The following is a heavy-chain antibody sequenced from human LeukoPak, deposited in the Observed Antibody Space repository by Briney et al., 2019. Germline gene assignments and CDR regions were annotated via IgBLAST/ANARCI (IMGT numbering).Heavy chain of an antibody. D-gene: IGHD3-10*01. CDR2: IIPIFGTA. CDR1: GGTFSSYA. J-gene: IGHJ6*03. Sequence: SVKVSCKASGGTFSSYAISWVRQAPGQGLEWMGGIIPIFGTANYAQKFQGRVTITADESTSTAYMELSSLRSEDTAVYYCPRGEFGGYYYYYMDVWGKGTTVTVSS. V-gene: IGHV1-69*01. CDR3: PRGEFGGYYYYYMDV.